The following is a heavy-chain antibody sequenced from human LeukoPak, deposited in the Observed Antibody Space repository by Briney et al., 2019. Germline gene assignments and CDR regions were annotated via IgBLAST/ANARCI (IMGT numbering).Heavy chain of an antibody. V-gene: IGHV4-34*01. CDR2: INHSGGT. Sequence: SETLSLTCAVYGGSFSGYYWSWIRQPPGKGLEWIGEINHSGGTNYNPSLKSRVTISVDTSKNQFSLKLSSVTAADTAVYYCARGTTVTTNCYYYMDVWGKGTTVTVSS. CDR3: ARGTTVTTNCYYYMDV. J-gene: IGHJ6*03. CDR1: GGSFSGYY. D-gene: IGHD4-17*01.